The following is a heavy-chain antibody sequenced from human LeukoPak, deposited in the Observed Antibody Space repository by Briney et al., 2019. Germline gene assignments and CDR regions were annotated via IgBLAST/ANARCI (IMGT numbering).Heavy chain of an antibody. CDR3: ARGWLATGFDP. J-gene: IGHJ5*02. Sequence: GGSLRLSCSASGFTFSSYAMHWVRQAPGKGLEYVSAISSNGGSTYYADSVKGRFTISRDNSKNTLYLQMSSLRAEDTAVYYCARGWLATGFDPWGQGTLVTVSS. V-gene: IGHV3-64D*06. CDR1: GFTFSSYA. D-gene: IGHD6-19*01. CDR2: ISSNGGST.